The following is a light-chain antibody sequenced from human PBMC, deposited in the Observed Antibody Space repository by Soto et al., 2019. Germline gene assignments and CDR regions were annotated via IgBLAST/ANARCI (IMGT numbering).Light chain of an antibody. V-gene: IGLV2-23*01. CDR3: CSYAGSFAV. J-gene: IGLJ7*01. CDR2: EGS. Sequence: QSALTQPASVSGSPGQSITISCTGTSSDVGSYNLVSCYQQHPGKAPKLMIYEGSKRPSGVSNRFSGSKSGNTASLTISGLQAEDEADYYCCSYAGSFAVFGGGTQLTVL. CDR1: SSDVGSYNL.